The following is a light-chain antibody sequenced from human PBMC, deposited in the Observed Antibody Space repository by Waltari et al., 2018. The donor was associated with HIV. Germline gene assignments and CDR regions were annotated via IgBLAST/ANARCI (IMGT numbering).Light chain of an antibody. CDR2: GAS. J-gene: IGKJ1*01. CDR1: QSVINNY. V-gene: IGKV3-20*01. Sequence: EIVLTQSPGTLSLSPGERDTLSCRASQSVINNYLAWYQQKPGQAPRLLIYGASSRATGIPDRFSGTGSGTDFTLSISRLEPEDFAVYYCQQFGTSPRTFGQGTKVEIK. CDR3: QQFGTSPRT.